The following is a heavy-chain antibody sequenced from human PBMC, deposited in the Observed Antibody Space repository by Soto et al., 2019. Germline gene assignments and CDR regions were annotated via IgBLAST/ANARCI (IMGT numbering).Heavy chain of an antibody. V-gene: IGHV1-8*01. CDR1: GYTFTSYD. CDR2: MNPNSGNT. J-gene: IGHJ6*02. D-gene: IGHD3-3*01. CDR3: ARGSGSDYYYYYYGMDV. Sequence: ASVKVSCKASGYTFTSYDINWVRQATGQGLEWMGWMNPNSGNTGYAQKFQGRVTMTRNTSISTAYMELSSLRSEDTAVYYCARGSGSDYYYYYYGMDVWGQGTTVTVSS.